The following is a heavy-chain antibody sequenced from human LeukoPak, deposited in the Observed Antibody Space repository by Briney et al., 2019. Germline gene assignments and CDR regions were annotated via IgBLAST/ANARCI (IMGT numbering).Heavy chain of an antibody. CDR3: AKDSTVTSLYYYYGMDV. Sequence: GGSRRLSCAASGFTFSSYVMSWVRQAPGKGLEWVSGISGSGGSTYYADSVKGRFTISRDNSKNTLYLQMNSLRAEDTAVYYCAKDSTVTSLYYYYGMDVWGKGTTVTVSS. CDR1: GFTFSSYV. D-gene: IGHD4-17*01. CDR2: ISGSGGST. J-gene: IGHJ6*04. V-gene: IGHV3-23*01.